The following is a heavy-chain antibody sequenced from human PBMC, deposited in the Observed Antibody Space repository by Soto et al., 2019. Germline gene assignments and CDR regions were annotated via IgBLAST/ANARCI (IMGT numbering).Heavy chain of an antibody. CDR2: IYHSGST. J-gene: IGHJ4*02. CDR3: AVSIYYGSGSYYSDY. V-gene: IGHV4-30-2*01. Sequence: SETLSLTCAVSGGSISSGGYSWSWIRQPPGKGLEWIGYIYHSGSTYYNPSLKSRVTISVDRSKNQFSLKLSSVTAADTAVYYCAVSIYYGSGSYYSDYWGQGTLVTVSS. CDR1: GGSISSGGYS. D-gene: IGHD3-10*01.